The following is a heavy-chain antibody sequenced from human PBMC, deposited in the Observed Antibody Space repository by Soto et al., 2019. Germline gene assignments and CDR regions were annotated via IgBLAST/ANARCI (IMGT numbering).Heavy chain of an antibody. Sequence: ASVKVSFKASGYTFTSYAMHWVRQAPGQRLEWMGWINAGNGNTKYSQKFQGRVTITRDTSASTAYMELSSLRSEDTAVYYCARDPRYYGMDVWGQGTTVTVSS. J-gene: IGHJ6*02. CDR3: ARDPRYYGMDV. CDR1: GYTFTSYA. V-gene: IGHV1-3*01. CDR2: INAGNGNT.